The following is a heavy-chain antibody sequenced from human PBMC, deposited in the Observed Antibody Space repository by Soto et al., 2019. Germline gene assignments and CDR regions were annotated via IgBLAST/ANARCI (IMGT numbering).Heavy chain of an antibody. J-gene: IGHJ4*02. CDR2: ISAYNGNT. V-gene: IGHV1-18*01. CDR1: GYTFTSYG. D-gene: IGHD2-21*02. CDR3: ARDRHVLEYCGGDCYPNFDY. Sequence: QVQLVQSGAEVKKPGASVKVSCKASGYTFTSYGISWVRQARGQGREWMGWISAYNGNTNYAQKLQGRVTMTTDTSTSTGYMELRSLRSDDTDVYYCARDRHVLEYCGGDCYPNFDYWGQGTLVTVSS.